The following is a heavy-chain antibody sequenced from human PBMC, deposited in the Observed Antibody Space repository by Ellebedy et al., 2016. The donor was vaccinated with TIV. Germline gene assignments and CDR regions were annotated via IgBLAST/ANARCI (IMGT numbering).Heavy chain of an antibody. CDR3: ARGRGSSPDF. D-gene: IGHD6-6*01. J-gene: IGHJ4*02. CDR1: GDSISSGGYY. V-gene: IGHV4-31*03. Sequence: MPSETLSLTCTVSGDSISSGGYYWSWIRQHPGTGLEWIAFIYHSGTTYYNPSLQSRVTMSVHTSKSQFSLNLTSVTAADTAVYYCARGRGSSPDFWGQGTLVTVSS. CDR2: IYHSGTT.